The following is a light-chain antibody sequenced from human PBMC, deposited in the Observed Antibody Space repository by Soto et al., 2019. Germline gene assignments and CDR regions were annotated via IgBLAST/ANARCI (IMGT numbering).Light chain of an antibody. CDR1: QSLLHSNGYNY. CDR3: MQALKSTLVT. V-gene: IGKV2-28*01. J-gene: IGKJ4*01. CDR2: LGS. Sequence: DIVMTQSPLSLPVTPGEPASISCRSSQSLLHSNGYNYLNWYLQKPGQSPQLLIYLGSNRASGVPDRFSGSGSGTDFTLKISRVEPEDVAVHYCMQALKSTLVTFGGGTKVNIK.